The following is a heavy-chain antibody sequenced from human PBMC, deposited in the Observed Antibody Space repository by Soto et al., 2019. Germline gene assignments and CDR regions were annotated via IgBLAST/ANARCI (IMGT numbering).Heavy chain of an antibody. CDR3: SGGDSWHLVDY. Sequence: ASVKVSCRASGYTFTSYGISWVRQAPGQGLEWMGWISAYNGNTNYAQKLQGRVTMTTDTSTSTAYMELRSVTAADTAVYFCSGGDSWHLVDYWGQGTLVTVSS. J-gene: IGHJ4*01. V-gene: IGHV1-18*01. CDR2: ISAYNGNT. CDR1: GYTFTSYG. D-gene: IGHD6-6*01.